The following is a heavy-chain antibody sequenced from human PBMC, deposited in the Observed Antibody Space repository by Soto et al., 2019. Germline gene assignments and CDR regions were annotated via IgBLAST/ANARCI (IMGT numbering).Heavy chain of an antibody. D-gene: IGHD6-13*01. CDR3: AREGGAKSSSWYVFDY. Sequence: GESLKISCAASGFTFSSYSMNWVRQAPGKGLEWVSSISSSSSYIYYADSVKGRFTISRDNAKNSLYLQMNSLRAEDTAVYYCAREGGAKSSSWYVFDYWGQGTLVTVSS. J-gene: IGHJ4*02. CDR2: ISSSSSYI. CDR1: GFTFSSYS. V-gene: IGHV3-21*01.